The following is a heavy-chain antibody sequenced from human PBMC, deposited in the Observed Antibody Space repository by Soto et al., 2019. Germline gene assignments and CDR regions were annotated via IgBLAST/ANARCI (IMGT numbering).Heavy chain of an antibody. Sequence: SLKVSCKTAGDTFSSYAISCGRHTNGQGLELIGGIIPIFGTANYAQKFQGRVTITADESTSTAYMELSSLRSEDTAVYYCARVPHYDYIWGSYRDDAFDIWGQGTMVTVSS. CDR3: ARVPHYDYIWGSYRDDAFDI. D-gene: IGHD3-16*02. V-gene: IGHV1-69*13. CDR1: GDTFSSYA. CDR2: IIPIFGTA. J-gene: IGHJ3*02.